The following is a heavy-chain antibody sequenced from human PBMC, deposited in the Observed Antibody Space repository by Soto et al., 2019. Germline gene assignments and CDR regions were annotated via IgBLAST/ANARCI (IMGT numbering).Heavy chain of an antibody. CDR2: FYTGGST. CDR3: VSYDFWSGYSDY. D-gene: IGHD3-3*01. J-gene: IGHJ4*02. V-gene: IGHV3-66*01. Sequence: EVQLVESGGGLVQPGGSLRLSCAVSGFTVSSNYMSWVRQAPGKGLEWVSIFYTGGSTYYSDSVKGRFTISRDNCKNTLYLQMNSLREEDTAVYYCVSYDFWSGYSDYWGQGTLVTVSS. CDR1: GFTVSSNY.